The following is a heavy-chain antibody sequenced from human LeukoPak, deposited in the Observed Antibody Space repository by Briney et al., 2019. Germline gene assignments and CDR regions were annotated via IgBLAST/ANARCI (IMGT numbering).Heavy chain of an antibody. V-gene: IGHV4-39*01. CDR1: GGSISSSSYY. J-gene: IGHJ4*02. CDR2: IYYSGST. D-gene: IGHD1-26*01. Sequence: SETLSLTCTVSGGSISSSSYYWGWIRQPPGKGLEWIGSIYYSGSTYYNPSLKSRVTISVDTSKNQFSLKLSSVTAADTAVYYCASQPPGSYSSFDYWGQGTLVTVSS. CDR3: ASQPPGSYSSFDY.